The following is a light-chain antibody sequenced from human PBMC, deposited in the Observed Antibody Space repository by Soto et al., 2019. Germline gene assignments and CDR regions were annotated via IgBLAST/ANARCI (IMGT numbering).Light chain of an antibody. V-gene: IGLV3-21*04. J-gene: IGLJ1*01. CDR2: YDS. Sequence: SYELTQPPSVSVAPGKTARITCGGGNIGSKSVHWYQQKPGQAPVLVIYYDSDRPSGIPERFSGSNSGNTATLTISRVEAGDEVDYYCQVWDSSSEHYVFGTGTKLTVL. CDR1: NIGSKS. CDR3: QVWDSSSEHYV.